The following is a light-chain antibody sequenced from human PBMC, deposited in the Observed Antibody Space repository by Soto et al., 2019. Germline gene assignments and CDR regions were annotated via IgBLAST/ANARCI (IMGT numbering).Light chain of an antibody. J-gene: IGLJ3*02. CDR1: SSDVGSYNL. V-gene: IGLV2-23*01. CDR3: CSYAGSSTWV. Sequence: QSVLTQPASVSGSPGQSITISCTGTSSDVGSYNLVSWYQQHPGKAPKLMIYEGSQRPSGVSNRFSGSKSGNTASLTISGLQSEDEAYYYCCSYAGSSTWVFGGGTKLTVL. CDR2: EGS.